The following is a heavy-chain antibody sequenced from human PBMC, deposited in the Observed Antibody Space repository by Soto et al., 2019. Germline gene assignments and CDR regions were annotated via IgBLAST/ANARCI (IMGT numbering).Heavy chain of an antibody. D-gene: IGHD3-3*01. Sequence: GESLKISCKGSGSNFAGYWIAWVRQLSGQGLELLGLIYPSDSDTRYRPSFQGQATISADKSSSCAYLQLSSLRASDTAMYYCARGGVSNRIFDYWGQGTPVTGSS. CDR1: GSNFAGYW. CDR3: ARGGVSNRIFDY. J-gene: IGHJ4*02. CDR2: IYPSDSDT. V-gene: IGHV5-51*01.